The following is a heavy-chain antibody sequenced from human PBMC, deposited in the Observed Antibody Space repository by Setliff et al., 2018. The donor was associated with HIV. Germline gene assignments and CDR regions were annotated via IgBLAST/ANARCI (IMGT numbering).Heavy chain of an antibody. Sequence: SETLSLTCVVSGGSISRSYWSWIRQPPGKGLEWIGYIYTSGSTNYNPSLKSRVTISADTSKNQFSLQLRSVTAADTAVYYCVRHLHPRYGMDVWGQGTTVTVSS. CDR3: VRHLHPRYGMDV. CDR1: GGSISRSY. V-gene: IGHV4-4*09. J-gene: IGHJ6*02. CDR2: IYTSGST.